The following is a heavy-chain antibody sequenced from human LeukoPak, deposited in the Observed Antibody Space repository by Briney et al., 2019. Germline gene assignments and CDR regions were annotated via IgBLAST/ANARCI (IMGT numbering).Heavy chain of an antibody. CDR1: GYTFTGYY. V-gene: IGHV1-2*02. CDR3: AREARDGYTLYYFDY. D-gene: IGHD5-24*01. CDR2: INPNSGGT. J-gene: IGHJ4*02. Sequence: ASVKVSCKASGYTFTGYYMHWVRQAPGQGLEWMGWINPNSGGTNYAQKFQGRVTMTRDTSISTAYMELSRLRSDDTAVYYCAREARDGYTLYYFDYWGQGTLVTVSS.